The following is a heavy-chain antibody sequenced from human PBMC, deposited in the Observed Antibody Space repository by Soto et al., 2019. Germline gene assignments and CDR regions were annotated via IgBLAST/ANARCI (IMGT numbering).Heavy chain of an antibody. CDR2: IYHSGTT. J-gene: IGHJ4*02. CDR1: GDSVTCSY. V-gene: IGHV4-59*02. Sequence: PSETLSLTCTVSGDSVTCSYWSWIRQPPGKTLELIGYIYHSGTTTYNPSLKSRVSISVETSKNQFSLRLTSVIAADTAVYYCGRDMHSAAVSLAGGDYWGQGFMVTVSS. D-gene: IGHD6-25*01. CDR3: GRDMHSAAVSLAGGDY.